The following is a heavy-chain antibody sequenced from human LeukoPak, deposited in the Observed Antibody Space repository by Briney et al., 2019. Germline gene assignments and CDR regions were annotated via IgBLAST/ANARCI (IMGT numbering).Heavy chain of an antibody. CDR1: GFTFSSYS. CDR3: ARVTTMVRGVIIGFDY. Sequence: GGSLRLSCAASGFTFSSYSMNWVRQAPGKGLEWVSSISSSSSYIYYADSVKGRFTISRDNAKNSLYLQMNSLRAEDTAVYYCARVTTMVRGVIIGFDYWGQGTLLTASS. J-gene: IGHJ4*02. D-gene: IGHD3-10*01. V-gene: IGHV3-21*01. CDR2: ISSSSSYI.